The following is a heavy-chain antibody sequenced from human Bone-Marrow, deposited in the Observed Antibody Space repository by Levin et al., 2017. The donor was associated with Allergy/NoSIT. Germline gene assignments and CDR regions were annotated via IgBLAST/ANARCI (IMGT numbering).Heavy chain of an antibody. Sequence: GGSLRLSCAASGFTFSNYGMTWARQAPGKGLEWVANIKQDGTEKNYVDSVKGRFTISRDNANNALHLQMSSLRVEDTAVYFCARKYSSAWCFDYWGQGILVAVSS. CDR3: ARKYSSAWCFDY. CDR2: IKQDGTEK. CDR1: GFTFSNYG. V-gene: IGHV3-7*01. J-gene: IGHJ4*02. D-gene: IGHD6-19*01.